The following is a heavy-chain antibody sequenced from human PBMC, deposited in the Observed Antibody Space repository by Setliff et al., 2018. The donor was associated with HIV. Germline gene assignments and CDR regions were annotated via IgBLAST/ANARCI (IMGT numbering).Heavy chain of an antibody. V-gene: IGHV4-34*01. J-gene: IGHJ4*02. CDR1: DGSLSSYY. D-gene: IGHD2-15*01. CDR2: INDSGTT. CDR3: ARGPIRYSSGVRWFLGAESWYSGIDY. Sequence: KPSETLSLTCAVYDGSLSSYYWSWIRQSTGKGLEWIGEINDSGTTNYNPSLESRVTMLIDMSKNQLSLKLSSVTAADTAVYFCARGPIRYSSGVRWFLGAESWYSGIDYWGQGTRVTVSS.